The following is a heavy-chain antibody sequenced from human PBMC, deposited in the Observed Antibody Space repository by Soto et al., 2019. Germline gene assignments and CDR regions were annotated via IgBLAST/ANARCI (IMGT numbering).Heavy chain of an antibody. V-gene: IGHV4-31*03. Sequence: QVQLQESGPGLMKPSQTLSLTCTVSGGSISSDGYYWSWIRQHPGKGLEWIGYIYYSGSTYYNPSLKSRVTISVDTSKNQFSLKLSSVTAADTAVYYCVSDSSGYYAKFDYWGQGTLVTVSS. J-gene: IGHJ4*02. CDR3: VSDSSGYYAKFDY. D-gene: IGHD3-22*01. CDR2: IYYSGST. CDR1: GGSISSDGYY.